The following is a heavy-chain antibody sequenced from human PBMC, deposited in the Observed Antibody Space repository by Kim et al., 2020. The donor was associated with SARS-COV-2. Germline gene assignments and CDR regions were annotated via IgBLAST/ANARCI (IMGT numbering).Heavy chain of an antibody. Sequence: GGSLRLSCAASGFTFSSYGMHWVRQAPGKGLEWVAVISYDGSNKYYADSVKGRFTISRDNSKNTLYLQMNSLRAEDKAVYYCVPGGSGSYYNRFYWGQGT. V-gene: IGHV3-30*03. D-gene: IGHD3-10*01. J-gene: IGHJ4*02. CDR2: ISYDGSNK. CDR3: VPGGSGSYYNRFY. CDR1: GFTFSSYG.